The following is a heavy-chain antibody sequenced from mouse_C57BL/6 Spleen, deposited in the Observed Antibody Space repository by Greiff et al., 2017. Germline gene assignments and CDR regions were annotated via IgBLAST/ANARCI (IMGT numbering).Heavy chain of an antibody. V-gene: IGHV1-82*01. D-gene: IGHD2-4*01. J-gene: IGHJ1*03. Sequence: QVQLQQSGPELVKPGASVKISCKASGYAFSSSWMNWVKQRPGKGLEWIGRIYPGDGDTNYNGKFKGKATLTADKSSSTAYMQLSSLTSEDSAVYFCARESDYSWYFDAWGTGTTVTVSS. CDR1: GYAFSSSW. CDR2: IYPGDGDT. CDR3: ARESDYSWYFDA.